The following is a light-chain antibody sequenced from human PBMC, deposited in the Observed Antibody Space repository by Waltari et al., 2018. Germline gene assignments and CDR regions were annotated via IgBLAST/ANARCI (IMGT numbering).Light chain of an antibody. J-gene: IGLJ3*02. V-gene: IGLV2-23*01. CDR2: EGS. CDR3: CSFVRSGPE. CDR1: SSDVRSDNL. Sequence: QSALTQPASVSGSPGQSITISCTGRSSDVRSDNLVSWYQQYPGKAPKVLIYEGSKRPSGVSNRFSGSKSGNTASLTISGLQAEDEADYYCCSFVRSGPEFGGGTKLTVL.